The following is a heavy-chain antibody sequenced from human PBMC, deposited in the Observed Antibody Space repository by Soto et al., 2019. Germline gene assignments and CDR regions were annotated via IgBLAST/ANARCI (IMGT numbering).Heavy chain of an antibody. J-gene: IGHJ6*02. CDR3: ARGYCSGGSCFKYNYHGMDV. CDR2: IIPVFGTV. Sequence: QVQLVQSGAEVKKPGSSVKVSCKASGGTVSSYAISWVRQAPGQGLEWMGGIIPVFGTVNYAKKLQGRVTITADESTGTAYMELSSLRAEDTAVYYCARGYCSGGSCFKYNYHGMDVWGQGTTVTVSS. D-gene: IGHD2-15*01. V-gene: IGHV1-69*12. CDR1: GGTVSSYA.